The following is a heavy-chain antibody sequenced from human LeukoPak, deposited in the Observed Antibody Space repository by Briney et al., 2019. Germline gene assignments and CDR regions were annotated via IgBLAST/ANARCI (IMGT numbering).Heavy chain of an antibody. D-gene: IGHD5-12*01. J-gene: IGHJ4*02. CDR2: ISYDGNDK. Sequence: GRSLRLSCAASGFTFSKYGMYWVRQAPGKGLEWVTFISYDGNDKYYGDSVKGRFTISRDNSKNTLYLQMNSLRPEDTAVYYCAKDATIVATIREIDSWGQGTLVTVPS. CDR1: GFTFSKYG. CDR3: AKDATIVATIREIDS. V-gene: IGHV3-30*18.